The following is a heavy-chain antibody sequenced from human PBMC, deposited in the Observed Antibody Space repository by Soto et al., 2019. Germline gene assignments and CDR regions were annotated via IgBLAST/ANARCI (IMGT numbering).Heavy chain of an antibody. Sequence: GGSLRLSCAASGFTFSSYSMNWVRQAPGKGLEWVSSISSSSSYIYYADSVKGRFTISRDNAKNSLYLQMNSLRAEDTAVYYCARRNPDGPLDDAFDIWGQGTMVTVSS. CDR1: GFTFSSYS. CDR3: ARRNPDGPLDDAFDI. CDR2: ISSSSSYI. J-gene: IGHJ3*02. V-gene: IGHV3-21*01.